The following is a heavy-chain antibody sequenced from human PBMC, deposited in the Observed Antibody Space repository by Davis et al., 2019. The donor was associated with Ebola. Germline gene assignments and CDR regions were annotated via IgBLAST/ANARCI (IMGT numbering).Heavy chain of an antibody. J-gene: IGHJ6*02. CDR3: ARNSKNYDFWSGYPYYYYGMDV. V-gene: IGHV1-2*04. Sequence: AASVKVSCKASGYTFTGYYMHWVRQAPGQGLEWMGWINPNSGGTNYAQKFQGWVTMTRDTSISTAYMELSRLRSDDTAVYYCARNSKNYDFWSGYPYYYYGMDVWGQGTTVTVSS. CDR2: INPNSGGT. CDR1: GYTFTGYY. D-gene: IGHD3-3*01.